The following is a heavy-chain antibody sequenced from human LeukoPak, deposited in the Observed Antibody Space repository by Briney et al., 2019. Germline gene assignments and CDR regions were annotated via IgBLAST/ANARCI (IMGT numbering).Heavy chain of an antibody. D-gene: IGHD3-3*01. Sequence: GGSPRLSCVASGFTLSSYWMSWVRQAPGKGLEWVANIDGDGSTEAYVDSLKGRFTISRDNAKNSLYLQMNNLRVEDTAVYYCARGGAAFAESVYWGQGTLVTVSS. V-gene: IGHV3-7*01. J-gene: IGHJ4*02. CDR2: IDGDGSTE. CDR3: ARGGAAFAESVY. CDR1: GFTLSSYW.